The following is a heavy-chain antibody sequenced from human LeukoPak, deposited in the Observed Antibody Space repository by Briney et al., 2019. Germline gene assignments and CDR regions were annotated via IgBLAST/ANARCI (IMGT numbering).Heavy chain of an antibody. CDR2: IRYDGSNK. CDR1: GFTFSSYG. CDR3: AKDWSFVVVVPAATFNSYYIDY. Sequence: GGSLRLSCAASGFTFSSYGMHWVRQAPGKGLEWVAFIRYDGSNKYYADSVKGRFTISRDNSKNTLYLQMNSLRAEDTAVYYCAKDWSFVVVVPAATFNSYYIDYWGQGTLVTVPS. D-gene: IGHD2-2*01. J-gene: IGHJ4*02. V-gene: IGHV3-30*02.